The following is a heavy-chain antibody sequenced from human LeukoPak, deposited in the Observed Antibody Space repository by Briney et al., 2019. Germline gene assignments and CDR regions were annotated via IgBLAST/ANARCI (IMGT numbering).Heavy chain of an antibody. V-gene: IGHV4-39*01. D-gene: IGHD1-26*01. Sequence: SGTLSLTCTVSGGSISSSNYYWGWIRQPPGKGLEWIGSIYYSGRTYYNPSLKSRVTISVDTSKNQCSLKLSSVTAPDTAVYYCASWGATHHSFVYWGQGTLVTVSS. CDR3: ASWGATHHSFVY. J-gene: IGHJ4*02. CDR2: IYYSGRT. CDR1: GGSISSSNYY.